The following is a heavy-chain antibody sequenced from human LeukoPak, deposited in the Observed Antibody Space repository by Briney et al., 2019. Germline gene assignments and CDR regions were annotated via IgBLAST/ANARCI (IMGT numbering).Heavy chain of an antibody. CDR1: GYTFTGYY. Sequence: ASVKVSCKASGYTFTGYYMHWVRQAPGQGLEWMGWINPNSGGTNYAQKFQGRVTMTRDTSISTAYMELSRLRSDDTAVYYCARDWNYDSWSGFGNWGQGTLVTVSS. J-gene: IGHJ4*02. V-gene: IGHV1-2*02. CDR3: ARDWNYDSWSGFGN. D-gene: IGHD3-3*01. CDR2: INPNSGGT.